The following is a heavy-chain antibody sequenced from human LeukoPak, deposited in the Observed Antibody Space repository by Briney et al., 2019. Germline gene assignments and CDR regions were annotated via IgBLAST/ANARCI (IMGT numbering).Heavy chain of an antibody. V-gene: IGHV3-43*02. CDR2: ISGDGGST. Sequence: GGSLRLSCAASGFTFDDYAMHWVRHAPGKGLEWVSLISGDGGSTYYADSVKGRFTISRDNSKNSLYLQMNSLRTEDTALYYCANLGYCSSTSCRYYYYYGMDVWGQGTTVTVSS. J-gene: IGHJ6*02. CDR1: GFTFDDYA. CDR3: ANLGYCSSTSCRYYYYYGMDV. D-gene: IGHD2-2*01.